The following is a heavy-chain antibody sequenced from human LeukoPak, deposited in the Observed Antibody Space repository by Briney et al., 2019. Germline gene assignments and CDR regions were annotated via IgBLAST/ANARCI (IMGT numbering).Heavy chain of an antibody. J-gene: IGHJ4*02. CDR2: IYYSGST. Sequence: SETLSLTCTVSGGSISSYYWGWIRQPPGKGLEWIGSIYYSGSTYYNPSLKSRVTISVDTSKNQFSLKLSSVTAADAAVYYCARPSLGYCSGGSCYSGGGYYFDYWGQGTLVTVSS. D-gene: IGHD2-15*01. V-gene: IGHV4-39*01. CDR1: GGSISSYY. CDR3: ARPSLGYCSGGSCYSGGGYYFDY.